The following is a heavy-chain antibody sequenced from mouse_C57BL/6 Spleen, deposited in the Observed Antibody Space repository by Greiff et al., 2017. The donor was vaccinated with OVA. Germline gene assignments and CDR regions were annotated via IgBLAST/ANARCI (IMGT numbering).Heavy chain of an antibody. Sequence: VQLQQPGAELVKPGASVKMSCKASGYTFTSYWITWVKQRPGQGLEWIGDIYPGSGSTNYNEKFKSKATLTVDTSSSTAYMQLSSLTSEDSAVYYCARRNWEKGSSYWYFDVWGTGTTVTVSS. CDR3: ARRNWEKGSSYWYFDV. CDR1: GYTFTSYW. CDR2: IYPGSGST. J-gene: IGHJ1*03. D-gene: IGHD1-1*01. V-gene: IGHV1-55*01.